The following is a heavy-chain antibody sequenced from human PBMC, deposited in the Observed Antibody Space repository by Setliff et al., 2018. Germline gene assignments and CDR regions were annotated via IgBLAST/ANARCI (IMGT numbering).Heavy chain of an antibody. J-gene: IGHJ3*02. CDR2: ISSNGGRL. V-gene: IGHV3-64*01. CDR1: GFNFFSYA. CDR3: ARIAEYDTLDI. Sequence: GESLKISCAASGFNFFSYAMHWVRQAPGKGLEYVSAISSNGGRLSYANSVRGRFTISRDVSTNTLYLQMGSLRVGDTAVYYCARIAEYDTLDIWGQGTMVTVSS.